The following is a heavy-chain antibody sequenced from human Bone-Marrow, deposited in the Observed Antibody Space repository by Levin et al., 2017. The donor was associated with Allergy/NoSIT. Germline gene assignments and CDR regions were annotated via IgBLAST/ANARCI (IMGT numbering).Heavy chain of an antibody. V-gene: IGHV3-33*01. Sequence: GSLRLSCAASGFTFSSYGMHWVRQAPGKGLEWVAVIWYDGSNKYYADSVKGRFTISRDNSKNTLYLQMNSLRAEDTAVYYCARDRTAATKVVTTLDYWGQGTLVTVSS. D-gene: IGHD2-21*02. J-gene: IGHJ4*02. CDR1: GFTFSSYG. CDR3: ARDRTAATKVVTTLDY. CDR2: IWYDGSNK.